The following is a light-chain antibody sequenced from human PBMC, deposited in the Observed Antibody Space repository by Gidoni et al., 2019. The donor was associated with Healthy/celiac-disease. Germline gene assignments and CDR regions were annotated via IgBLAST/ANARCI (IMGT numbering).Light chain of an antibody. CDR2: DVS. CDR1: SSDVGGYNY. V-gene: IGLV2-11*01. J-gene: IGLJ2*01. CDR3: CSYAGSYTLV. Sequence: QSALTQPRSVSGSPGQSVTISCTGTSSDVGGYNYVSWYQQHPGQAPKLMIYDVSKRPSWVPDRFSGSKSGNTASLTISGLQAEDEADYYCCSYAGSYTLVFGGGTKLTVL.